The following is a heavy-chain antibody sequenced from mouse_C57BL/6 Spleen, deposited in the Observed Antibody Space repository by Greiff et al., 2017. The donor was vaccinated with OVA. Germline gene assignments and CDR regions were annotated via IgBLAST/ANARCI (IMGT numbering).Heavy chain of an antibody. Sequence: EVKVVESGAELVKPGASVKLSCTASGFNIKDYYMHWVKQRTEQGLEWIGRIDPEDGETKYAPKFQGKATITADTSSNTAYLQLSSLTSEDTAVYYCAPVYDGYQGFAYWGQGTLVTVSA. CDR2: IDPEDGET. CDR1: GFNIKDYY. D-gene: IGHD2-3*01. J-gene: IGHJ3*01. CDR3: APVYDGYQGFAY. V-gene: IGHV14-2*01.